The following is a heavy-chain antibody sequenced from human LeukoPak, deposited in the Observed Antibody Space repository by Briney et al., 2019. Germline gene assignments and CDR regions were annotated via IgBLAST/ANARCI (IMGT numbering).Heavy chain of an antibody. Sequence: SETLSLTCAVYGGSFSGYYWSWIRQPPGKGLEWIGEINHSGSTNYNPSLKSRVTISVDTSKNQSSLKLSSVTAADTAVYYCARVGPPPDRITMVRGVLDYWGQGTLVTVSS. J-gene: IGHJ4*02. D-gene: IGHD3-10*01. CDR2: INHSGST. CDR3: ARVGPPPDRITMVRGVLDY. V-gene: IGHV4-34*01. CDR1: GGSFSGYY.